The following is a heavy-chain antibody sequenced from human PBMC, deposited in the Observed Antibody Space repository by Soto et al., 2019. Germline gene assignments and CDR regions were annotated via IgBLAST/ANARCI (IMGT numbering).Heavy chain of an antibody. CDR1: GYTFTSYA. J-gene: IGHJ3*02. D-gene: IGHD3-9*01. CDR3: AITLLRYFDWSI. V-gene: IGHV1-8*02. CDR2: MNPTSGNT. Sequence: ASVKVSCKASGYTFTSYAIHWVRQATGQGLEWMGWMNPTSGNTGYAQKFQGRVTMTRNTSISTAYMELSSLRSEDTAVYYCAITLLRYFDWSIWGQGTMVTVSS.